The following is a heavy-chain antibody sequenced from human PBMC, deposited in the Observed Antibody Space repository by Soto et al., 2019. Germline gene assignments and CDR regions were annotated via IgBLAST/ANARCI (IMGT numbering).Heavy chain of an antibody. J-gene: IGHJ5*02. CDR1: GGSISSGGYS. CDR2: IYHSGST. CDR3: ARAWVVRGVRFDP. V-gene: IGHV4-30-2*01. D-gene: IGHD3-10*01. Sequence: SETLSLTCAVSGGSISSGGYSWSWIRQPPGKGLEWIGYIYHSGSTYYNPSLKSRVTISVDRSKNQFSLKLSSVTAADTAVYYCARAWVVRGVRFDPWGQGTLVTVSS.